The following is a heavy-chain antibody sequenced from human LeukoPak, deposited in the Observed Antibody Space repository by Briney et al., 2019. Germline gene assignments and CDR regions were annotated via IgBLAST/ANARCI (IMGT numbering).Heavy chain of an antibody. CDR2: IYYSGST. Sequence: PSETLSLTCTVSGGSISSSRYYWGWIRQPPGKGLEWIGSIYYSGSTYYNPSLKGRVTISVDTSKNQFSLKLSSVTAADTAVYYCASPDSITYYYDSSGYPQGLRFDYWGQGTLVTVSS. CDR3: ASPDSITYYYDSSGYPQGLRFDY. V-gene: IGHV4-39*01. J-gene: IGHJ4*02. CDR1: GGSISSSRYY. D-gene: IGHD3-22*01.